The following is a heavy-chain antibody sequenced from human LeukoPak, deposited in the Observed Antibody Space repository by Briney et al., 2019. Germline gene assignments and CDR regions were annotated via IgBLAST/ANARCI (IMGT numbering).Heavy chain of an antibody. CDR3: AASTVRTYYYDSSGYYFDY. D-gene: IGHD3-22*01. V-gene: IGHV3-23*01. CDR1: GFTFSSYA. CDR2: ISGSGGST. Sequence: AGGSLRLSCAASGFTFSSYAMSWVRQAPGKGLEWVSAISGSGGSTYYADSVKGRFTISRDNSKNTLYLQMNNLRAEDTAVYYCAASTVRTYYYDSSGYYFDYWGQGTLVTVSS. J-gene: IGHJ4*02.